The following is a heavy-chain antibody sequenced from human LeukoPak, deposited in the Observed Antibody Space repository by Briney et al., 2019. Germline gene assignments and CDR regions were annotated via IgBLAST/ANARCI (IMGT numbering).Heavy chain of an antibody. D-gene: IGHD1-1*01. CDR1: GYTFTSYD. J-gene: IGHJ5*02. CDR3: ARGPSNWNDGRWFDP. Sequence: ASVKVSCKASGYTFTSYDINWVRQATGQGLGWMGWMNPNSGNTGYAQKFQGRVTMTRNTSISTAYMELSSLRSEDTAVYYCARGPSNWNDGRWFDPWGQGTLVTVSS. CDR2: MNPNSGNT. V-gene: IGHV1-8*01.